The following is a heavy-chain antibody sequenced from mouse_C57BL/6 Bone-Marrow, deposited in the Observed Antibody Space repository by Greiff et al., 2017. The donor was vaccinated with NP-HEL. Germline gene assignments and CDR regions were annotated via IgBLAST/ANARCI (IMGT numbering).Heavy chain of an antibody. D-gene: IGHD4-1*01. CDR1: GFSINSDCY. CDR2: TFYSGIT. V-gene: IGHV3-3*01. CDR3: ARANWPYWYFDV. Sequence: VQLKESGPSLVRPSQTLSLTCTVTGFSINSDCYWIWIRQFPGNKLEYICYTFYSGITYYNPSLESRTYITRDTSKNQFSLKLSSVTTEDTATYYCARANWPYWYFDVWGTGTTVTVSS. J-gene: IGHJ1*03.